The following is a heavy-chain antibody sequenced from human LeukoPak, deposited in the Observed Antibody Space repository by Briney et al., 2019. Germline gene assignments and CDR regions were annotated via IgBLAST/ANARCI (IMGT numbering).Heavy chain of an antibody. CDR2: IKQDGSEK. V-gene: IGHV3-7*01. Sequence: PGGSLRLSCAASGFTFSSYWISWVRQAPGKGLEWVANIKQDGSEKYYVDSVKGRFTISRDNAKNSLYLQMNSLRAEDTAVYYCARTSQADYWGQGTLVTVSS. CDR1: GFTFSSYW. J-gene: IGHJ4*02. CDR3: ARTSQADY.